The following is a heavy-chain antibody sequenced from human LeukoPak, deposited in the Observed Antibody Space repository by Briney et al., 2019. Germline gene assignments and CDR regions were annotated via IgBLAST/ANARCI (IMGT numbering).Heavy chain of an antibody. CDR2: ISSSSTYI. J-gene: IGHJ6*03. CDR1: GFTFGNYS. Sequence: GGSLRLSCAASGFTFGNYSMNWVRQAPGKGLEWVSSISSSSTYIYYADSLKGRFTISRDNAKNSMYLQMNSLRAEDTAVYYCARRSGSYGLAAPGKYYYYMDVWGKGTTVTVSS. V-gene: IGHV3-21*04. CDR3: ARRSGSYGLAAPGKYYYYMDV. D-gene: IGHD5-18*01.